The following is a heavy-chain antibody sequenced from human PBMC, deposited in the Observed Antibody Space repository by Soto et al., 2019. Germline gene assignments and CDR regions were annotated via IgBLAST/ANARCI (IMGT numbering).Heavy chain of an antibody. CDR2: IYYSGST. CDR3: ARVPWQWLGGYAFDI. Sequence: SETPSLTCTVSGGSINSYYWSWIRQPPGKGLEWIGYIYYSGSTNYNPSLKSRATMSVDTSKNQFTLKLSSVTAADTAVYYCARVPWQWLGGYAFDIWGQGTMVTVSS. CDR1: GGSINSYY. D-gene: IGHD6-19*01. J-gene: IGHJ3*02. V-gene: IGHV4-59*01.